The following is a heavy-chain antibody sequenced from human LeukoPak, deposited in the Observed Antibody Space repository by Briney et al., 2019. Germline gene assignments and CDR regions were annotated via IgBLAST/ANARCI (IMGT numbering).Heavy chain of an antibody. CDR2: IIPIFGTA. Sequence: ASVKVSCKASGGTFISYAISWVRQAPGQGLEWMGGIIPIFGTANYAQKFQGRVTITADESTSTAYMELSSLRSEDTAVYYCARGPGLGYCSSTSCYPPDYWGQGTLVTVSS. J-gene: IGHJ4*02. CDR3: ARGPGLGYCSSTSCYPPDY. V-gene: IGHV1-69*01. D-gene: IGHD2-2*01. CDR1: GGTFISYA.